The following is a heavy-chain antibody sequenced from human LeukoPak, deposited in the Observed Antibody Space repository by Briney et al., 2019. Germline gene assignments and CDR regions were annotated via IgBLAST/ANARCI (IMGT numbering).Heavy chain of an antibody. D-gene: IGHD3-10*01. CDR1: GGSISSSSYY. V-gene: IGHV4-61*02. CDR2: IYTSGST. J-gene: IGHJ4*02. CDR3: ARDRENYYGSGSFDY. Sequence: SETLSLTCTVSGGSISSSSYYWSWIRQPAGKGLEWIGRIYTSGSTNYNPSLKSRVTMSVDTSKNQFSLKLSSVTAADTAVYYCARDRENYYGSGSFDYWGQGTLVTVSS.